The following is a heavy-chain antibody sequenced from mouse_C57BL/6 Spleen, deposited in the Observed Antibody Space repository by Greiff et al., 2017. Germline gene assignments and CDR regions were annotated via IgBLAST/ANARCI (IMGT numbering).Heavy chain of an antibody. D-gene: IGHD1-1*01. CDR2: IYPRSGNT. Sequence: VQLQQSGAELARPGASVKLSCKASGYTFTSYGISWVKQRTGQGLEWIGEIYPRSGNTYYNEKFKGKATLTADKSSSTAYMELRSLTSEDSAVYFCARSGVITTVVATFDYWGQGTTLTVSS. CDR1: GYTFTSYG. CDR3: ARSGVITTVVATFDY. J-gene: IGHJ2*01. V-gene: IGHV1-81*01.